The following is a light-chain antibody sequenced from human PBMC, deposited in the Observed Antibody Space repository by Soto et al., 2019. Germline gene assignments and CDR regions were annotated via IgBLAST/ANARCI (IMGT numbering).Light chain of an antibody. V-gene: IGKV3-20*01. CDR2: GAS. Sequence: EIVLTQSPGTLSLSPGERVTLSCRASQIITQNYLAWYQQKAGQAPRLLIFGASNRAAGIPDWFSGSGSGTDFSLTISKLEPEVFAVYYCEQYGSSPYTFGPGTKL. CDR3: EQYGSSPYT. J-gene: IGKJ2*01. CDR1: QIITQNY.